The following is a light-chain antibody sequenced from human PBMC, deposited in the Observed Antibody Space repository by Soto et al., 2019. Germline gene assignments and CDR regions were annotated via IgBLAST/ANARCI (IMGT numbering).Light chain of an antibody. V-gene: IGKV1-9*01. CDR2: AAS. CDR1: QGISSH. J-gene: IGKJ5*01. Sequence: DVQMTQSPSTLSASVGDRVTITCRASQGISSHLAWYQQKPGKAPKLLIYAASTLQTGVPSGFSGGGSGTDFTLTLSSLQPEDFATYYCQQVNSFPSTFGQGTRLEIK. CDR3: QQVNSFPST.